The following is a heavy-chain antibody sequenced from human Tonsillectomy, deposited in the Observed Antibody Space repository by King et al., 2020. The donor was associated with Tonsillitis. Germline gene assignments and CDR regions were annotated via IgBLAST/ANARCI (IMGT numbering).Heavy chain of an antibody. CDR1: GFTFSTYI. J-gene: IGHJ4*02. CDR2: ISSSSGTI. CDR3: ARELVVDAIGDGFDY. Sequence: VQLVESGGGLVQPGGSLRLSCVVSGFTFSTYIMNWVRQAPGKGLEWISYISSSSGTIFYAASVKGRFTISRDNAKNSVYLLMNSLRAEDTAVYYCARELVVDAIGDGFDYWGQGTLVTVSS. D-gene: IGHD3-22*01. V-gene: IGHV3-48*01.